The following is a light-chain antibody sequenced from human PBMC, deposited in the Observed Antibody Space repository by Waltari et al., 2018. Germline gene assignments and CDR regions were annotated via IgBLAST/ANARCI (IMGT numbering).Light chain of an antibody. V-gene: IGLV2-14*03. CDR3: NSYTTSNTWV. CDR1: RSDVGGYNY. CDR2: DVS. Sequence: QSALTQPASVSGPPGQAITIACTGTRSDVGGYNYVSWYQQHPGKAPKLMIYDVSSRPSGVSNRFSGSKSGNTASLTISGLQAEDEADYYCNSYTTSNTWVFGGGTKLTVL. J-gene: IGLJ3*02.